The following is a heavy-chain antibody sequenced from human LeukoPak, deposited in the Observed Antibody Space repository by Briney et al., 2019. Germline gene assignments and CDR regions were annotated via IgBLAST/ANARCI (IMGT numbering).Heavy chain of an antibody. CDR2: ISAYNGNT. V-gene: IGHV1-18*01. Sequence: ASVKVSCKASGYTFTSYGISWVRQAPGQGLEWMGWISAYNGNTNYAQKLQGRVTMTTDTSTSTAYMELRSLRSDDTAVYYCARGPKYYDFWSGYRNWFDPWGQGTLVTVSS. CDR3: ARGPKYYDFWSGYRNWFDP. J-gene: IGHJ5*02. CDR1: GYTFTSYG. D-gene: IGHD3-3*01.